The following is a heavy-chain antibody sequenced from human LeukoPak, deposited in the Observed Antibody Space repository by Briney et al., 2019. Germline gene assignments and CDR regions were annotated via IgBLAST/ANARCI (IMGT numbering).Heavy chain of an antibody. Sequence: GASVKVSCKASGYTFTGYYMHWVRQAPGQGLEWMGWINPNSGGTNYAQKFQGWVTMTRDTSISTAYMELSRLRSDDTAVYYCARDSSSWSLRNWFDPWGQGTLVTVSS. CDR2: INPNSGGT. J-gene: IGHJ5*02. V-gene: IGHV1-2*04. D-gene: IGHD6-13*01. CDR3: ARDSSSWSLRNWFDP. CDR1: GYTFTGYY.